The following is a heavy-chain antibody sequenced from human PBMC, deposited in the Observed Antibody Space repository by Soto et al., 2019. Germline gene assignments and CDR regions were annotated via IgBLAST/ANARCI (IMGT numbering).Heavy chain of an antibody. Sequence: GGSLRLSCAASGFTFSSYGMHWVRQAPGKGLEWVAVISYDGSNKYYADSVKGRFTISRDNSKNTLYLQMNSLRAEDTAVYYCVKDHGGSEGYGMVSWGQGTTVTSP. D-gene: IGHD5-12*01. CDR2: ISYDGSNK. J-gene: IGHJ6*02. V-gene: IGHV3-30*18. CDR3: VKDHGGSEGYGMVS. CDR1: GFTFSSYG.